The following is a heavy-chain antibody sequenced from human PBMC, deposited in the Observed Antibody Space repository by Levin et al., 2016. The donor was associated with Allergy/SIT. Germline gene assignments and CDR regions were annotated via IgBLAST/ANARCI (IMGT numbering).Heavy chain of an antibody. Sequence: ASVKVSCKASGYTFTSYAMHWVRQAPGQRLEWMGWINAGNGNTKYSQKFQGRVTITRDTSASTAYMELSSLRSEDTAVYYCARDRKNYDSSGYYYFYFDYWGQGTLVTVSS. D-gene: IGHD3-22*01. V-gene: IGHV1-3*01. J-gene: IGHJ4*02. CDR2: INAGNGNT. CDR1: GYTFTSYA. CDR3: ARDRKNYDSSGYYYFYFDY.